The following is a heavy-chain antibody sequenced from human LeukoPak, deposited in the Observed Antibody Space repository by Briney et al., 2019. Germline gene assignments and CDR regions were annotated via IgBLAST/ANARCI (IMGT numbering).Heavy chain of an antibody. Sequence: GGSLRLSCAASGFTFSSYAMSWVRQAPGKGLEWVSAISGSGGSTYYADSVKGRFTISRDNSKNTLYLQMNSLRAEDTAVYYCARVEGNGYNYNYYYYMDVWGKGTTVTISS. CDR1: GFTFSSYA. J-gene: IGHJ6*03. V-gene: IGHV3-23*01. CDR3: ARVEGNGYNYNYYYYMDV. CDR2: ISGSGGST. D-gene: IGHD5-24*01.